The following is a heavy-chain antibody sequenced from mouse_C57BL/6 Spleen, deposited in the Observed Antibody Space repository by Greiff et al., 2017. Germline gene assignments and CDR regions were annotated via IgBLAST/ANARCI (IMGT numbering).Heavy chain of an antibody. CDR3: ARGGDGYPWYFDV. CDR2: IYPGDGDT. Sequence: VKLVESGPELVKPGASVKISCKASGYAFSSSWMNWVKQRPGKGLEWIGRIYPGDGDTNYNGKFKGKATLTADKSSSTAYMQLSSLTSEDSAVYFCARGGDGYPWYFDVWGTGTTVTVSS. CDR1: GYAFSSSW. D-gene: IGHD2-3*01. J-gene: IGHJ1*03. V-gene: IGHV1-82*01.